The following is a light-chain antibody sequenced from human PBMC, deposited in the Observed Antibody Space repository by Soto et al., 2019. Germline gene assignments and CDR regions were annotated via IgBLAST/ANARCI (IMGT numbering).Light chain of an antibody. V-gene: IGKV1-5*03. J-gene: IGKJ4*01. CDR2: QAS. CDR3: QQYISFPLT. CDR1: QNIDSW. Sequence: DIQMTQSPSTLSASVGDRVTITCRASQNIDSWLAWYHQKPGKAPKLLIYQASSLQSGVPSRFSGSVSGTEFTLTISSLQPDDFATYYCQQYISFPLTFGGGTKVEIK.